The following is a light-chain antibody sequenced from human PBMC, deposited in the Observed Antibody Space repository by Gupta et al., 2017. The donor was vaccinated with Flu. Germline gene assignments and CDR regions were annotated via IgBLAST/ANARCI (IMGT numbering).Light chain of an antibody. V-gene: IGKV2-28*01. J-gene: IGKJ2*01. CDR2: LGS. CDR1: QSLLHSNGYNY. CDR3: RQSLQTPYI. Sequence: DIVMTQSPLSLPVTPGEPASITCRSSQSLLHSNGYNYLDWYLQKPGQSPQLLIYLGSNRASGVPDRFRGSGSGTDFTLKISRVEAEDVGVYYCRQSLQTPYIFGQGTKVEIK.